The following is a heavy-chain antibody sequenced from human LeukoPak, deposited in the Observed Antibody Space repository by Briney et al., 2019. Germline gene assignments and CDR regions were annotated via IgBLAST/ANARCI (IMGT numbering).Heavy chain of an antibody. CDR1: GGSFSGYY. V-gene: IGHV4-34*01. Sequence: SETLSLTCAVYGGSFSGYYWSWIRQPPGKGLEWIGEINHSGSINYNPSLKSRVTISVDTSKNQFSLKLSSVTAADTAVYYCASFSGSGSYYFRSYYFDYWAREPWSPSPQ. CDR3: ASFSGSGSYYFRSYYFDY. J-gene: IGHJ4*02. CDR2: INHSGSI. D-gene: IGHD3-10*01.